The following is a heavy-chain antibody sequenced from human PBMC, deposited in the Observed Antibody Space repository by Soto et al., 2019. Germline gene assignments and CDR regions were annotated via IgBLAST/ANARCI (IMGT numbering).Heavy chain of an antibody. CDR1: GYTFTSYY. V-gene: IGHV1-46*03. CDR3: ARDRTDYDILTGYLSY. J-gene: IGHJ4*02. CDR2: INPSGGST. Sequence: ASVKVSCKASGYTFTSYYMHWVRQAPGQGLEWMGIINPSGGSTSYAQKFQGSVTMTRDTSTSTVYMELSSLRSEDTAVYYCARDRTDYDILTGYLSYWGQGTLVTVSS. D-gene: IGHD3-9*01.